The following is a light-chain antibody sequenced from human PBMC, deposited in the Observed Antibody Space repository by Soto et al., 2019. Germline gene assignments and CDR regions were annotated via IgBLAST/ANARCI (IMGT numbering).Light chain of an antibody. J-gene: IGKJ4*01. V-gene: IGKV1-5*03. CDR3: KQYNNWPLIN. CDR2: KAS. CDR1: QTISSW. Sequence: DIQMTQSPSTLSGSVGDRVTITCRASQTISSWLAWYQQKPGKAPKLLIYKASTLKSGVPSRCSGSVSGTEFTLTISSLQPVDFAVYYCKQYNNWPLINFGGGTKG.